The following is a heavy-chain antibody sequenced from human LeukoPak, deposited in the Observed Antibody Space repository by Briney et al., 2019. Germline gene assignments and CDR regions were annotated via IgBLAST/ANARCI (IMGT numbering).Heavy chain of an antibody. V-gene: IGHV3-23*01. CDR2: ISGSGGST. D-gene: IGHD4-17*01. J-gene: IGHJ4*02. Sequence: GGSLRLSCAASGFTFSSYAMSWVRQAPGKGLEWVSAISGSGGSTYYADSVKGRFTISRDNSKNTLYLQMNSLRAEDTAVYYCAKEPLEPTVTTGATGDYWGQGTLVTVSS. CDR1: GFTFSSYA. CDR3: AKEPLEPTVTTGATGDY.